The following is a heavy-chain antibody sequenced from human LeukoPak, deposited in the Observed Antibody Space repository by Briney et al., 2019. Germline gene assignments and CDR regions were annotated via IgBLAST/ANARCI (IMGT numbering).Heavy chain of an antibody. V-gene: IGHV1-2*06. CDR3: ARGPITMISYYYMDV. J-gene: IGHJ6*03. CDR2: INPNSGGT. Sequence: ASVKVSCKASGYTFTSYYMHWVRQAPGQGLEWMGRINPNSGGTNYAQKFQGRVTMTRDTSISTAYMELSRLRSDDTAVYYCARGPITMISYYYMDVWGKGTTVTVSS. D-gene: IGHD3-22*01. CDR1: GYTFTSYY.